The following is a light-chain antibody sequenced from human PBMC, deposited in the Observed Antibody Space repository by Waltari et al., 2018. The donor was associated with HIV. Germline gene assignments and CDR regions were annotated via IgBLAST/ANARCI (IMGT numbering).Light chain of an antibody. CDR1: SSYVDTF. CDR2: DVN. Sequence: QSALTQPHSVSGSPGQSLTISRPGTSSYVDTFVFWYQHHPGKAPQFIIYDVNNRPSGVPDRFSGSKSGNTAFLTISGLQAEDEAEYHCCSHAGNFIFAFGTGTKVTVL. J-gene: IGLJ1*01. CDR3: CSHAGNFIFA. V-gene: IGLV2-11*01.